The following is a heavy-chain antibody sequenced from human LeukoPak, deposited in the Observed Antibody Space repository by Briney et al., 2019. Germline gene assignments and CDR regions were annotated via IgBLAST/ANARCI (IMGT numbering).Heavy chain of an antibody. Sequence: GGSLRLSCAAFGFTVSSNYMSWVRQAPGKGLEWVSVIYSGGSTYYADSVKGRFTISRDNSKNTLYLQMNSLRAEDTAVYYCAREWFGELPFDYWGQGTLVTVSS. D-gene: IGHD3-10*01. J-gene: IGHJ4*02. CDR2: IYSGGST. CDR1: GFTVSSNY. CDR3: AREWFGELPFDY. V-gene: IGHV3-66*01.